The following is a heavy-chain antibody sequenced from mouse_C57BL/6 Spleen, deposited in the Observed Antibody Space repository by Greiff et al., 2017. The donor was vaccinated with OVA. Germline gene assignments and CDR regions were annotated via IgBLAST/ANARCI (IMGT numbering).Heavy chain of an antibody. CDR1: GYAFSSSW. Sequence: VQLQQSGPELVKPGASVKISCKAPGYAFSSSWMNWVKQRPGKGLEWIGRIYPGDGDTNYNGKFKGKATLTADKSSSTAYMQLSSLTSEDSAVYFCARWGNYYGSSSFAYWGQGTLVTVSA. CDR2: IYPGDGDT. CDR3: ARWGNYYGSSSFAY. J-gene: IGHJ3*01. D-gene: IGHD1-1*01. V-gene: IGHV1-82*01.